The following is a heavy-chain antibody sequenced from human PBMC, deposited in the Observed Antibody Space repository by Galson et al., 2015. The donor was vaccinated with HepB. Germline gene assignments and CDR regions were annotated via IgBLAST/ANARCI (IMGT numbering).Heavy chain of an antibody. CDR2: ISAYNGNT. CDR1: GYTFTSYG. J-gene: IGHJ4*02. V-gene: IGHV1-18*04. Sequence: SVKVSCKASGYTFTSYGISWVRQAPGQGLEWMGWISAYNGNTNYAQKLQGRVTITADESTSTAYMELSSLRSEDTAVYYCARDADPLGPSYYGSGSYHPYYFDYWGQGTLVTVSS. CDR3: ARDADPLGPSYYGSGSYHPYYFDY. D-gene: IGHD3-10*01.